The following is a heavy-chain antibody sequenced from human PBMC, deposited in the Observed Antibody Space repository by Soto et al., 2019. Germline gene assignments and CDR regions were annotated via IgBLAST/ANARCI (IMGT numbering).Heavy chain of an antibody. CDR3: ARESGDWPLNWFDP. CDR2: ITSDGKSK. J-gene: IGHJ5*02. D-gene: IGHD2-21*02. CDR1: GSNFSNHW. V-gene: IGHV3-74*01. Sequence: PGGSLRLSCAASGSNFSNHWMHWVRQRPAEGLVWVSRITSDGKSKAYAESVKGRFAISRDNAKNTLYLQMNGLTAEDTAVYYCARESGDWPLNWFDPWSQGTLVTVSS.